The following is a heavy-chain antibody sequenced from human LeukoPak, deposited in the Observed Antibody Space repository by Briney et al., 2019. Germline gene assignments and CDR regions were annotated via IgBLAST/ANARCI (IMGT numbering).Heavy chain of an antibody. D-gene: IGHD3-22*01. CDR2: IYYSGST. Sequence: PSETLSLTCTVSGGSISSSSYYWGWIRQPPGKGLEWIGSIYYSGSTYYNPSLKSRVTISVDTSKNQFSLKLSSVTAADTAVYYCARHEFDCDSPFDYWGQGTLVTVSS. V-gene: IGHV4-39*01. CDR1: GGSISSSSYY. CDR3: ARHEFDCDSPFDY. J-gene: IGHJ4*02.